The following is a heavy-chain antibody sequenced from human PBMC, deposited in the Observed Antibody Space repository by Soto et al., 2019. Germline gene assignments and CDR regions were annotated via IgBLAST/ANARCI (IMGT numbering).Heavy chain of an antibody. CDR1: GGTFSSYA. CDR2: IIPIFGTA. CDR3: ARGDSDYYDSSGYYELDY. Sequence: QVQLVQSGAEVKKPGSSVKVSCKASGGTFSSYAISWVRQAPGQGLEWKGGIIPIFGTANYAQKFQGRVTITADESTSTAYMELSSLRSEDTAVYYCARGDSDYYDSSGYYELDYWGQGTLVTVSS. V-gene: IGHV1-69*01. D-gene: IGHD3-22*01. J-gene: IGHJ4*02.